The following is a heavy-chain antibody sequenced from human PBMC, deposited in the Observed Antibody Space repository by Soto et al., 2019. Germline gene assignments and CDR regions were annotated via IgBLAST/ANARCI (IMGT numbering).Heavy chain of an antibody. V-gene: IGHV4-34*01. CDR2: INHSGST. CDR1: GGSFSGYY. Sequence: PSETLSLTCAVYGGSFSGYYWSWIRQPPGKGLEWIGEINHSGSTNYNPSLKSRVTISVDTSKNQFSLKLSSVTAADTAVYYCARVGGLLAYMQPLDYWGQGTLVTVSS. J-gene: IGHJ4*02. D-gene: IGHD3-10*01. CDR3: ARVGGLLAYMQPLDY.